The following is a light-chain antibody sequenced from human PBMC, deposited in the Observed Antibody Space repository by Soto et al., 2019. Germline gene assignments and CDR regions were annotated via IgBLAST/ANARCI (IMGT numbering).Light chain of an antibody. CDR2: DVS. CDR1: SSDVGGYNY. V-gene: IGLV2-11*01. CDR3: CSYAGSYTLI. Sequence: QSALTQPRSVSGSPGQSVTISCTGTSSDVGGYNYVSWYQLHPGKAPKLMIYDVSKWPSGVPDRFSGSKSGNTASLTISGLQAEDEADYYCCSYAGSYTLIFGGGTQLTVL. J-gene: IGLJ2*01.